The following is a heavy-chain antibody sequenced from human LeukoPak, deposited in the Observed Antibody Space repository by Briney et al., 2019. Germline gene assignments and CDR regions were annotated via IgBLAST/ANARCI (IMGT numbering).Heavy chain of an antibody. Sequence: ASVRVSCKASGYTFTGFYIHWVRQAPGQGLEWMGWIHPNSGDTNYAQNFQGRVTISRDTSISTVYLDLSRLRSDDTAVFYCARGGYCSSSTCYTKLDTWGQGTTVTVSS. V-gene: IGHV1-2*02. D-gene: IGHD2-2*02. CDR1: GYTFTGFY. CDR2: IHPNSGDT. CDR3: ARGGYCSSSTCYTKLDT. J-gene: IGHJ6*02.